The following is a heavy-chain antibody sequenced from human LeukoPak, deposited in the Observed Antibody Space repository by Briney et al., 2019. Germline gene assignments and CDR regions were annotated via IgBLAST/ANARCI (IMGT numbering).Heavy chain of an antibody. CDR2: ISAYNGNT. Sequence: GASVKVSCKASGYTFTSYAMNWVRQAPGQGLEWMGWISAYNGNTNYAQKLQGRVTMTTDTSTSTAYMELRSLRSDDTAVYYCARDGYRERRWWPPDYWGQGTLVTVSS. J-gene: IGHJ4*02. V-gene: IGHV1-18*01. CDR3: ARDGYRERRWWPPDY. D-gene: IGHD2-8*02. CDR1: GYTFTSYA.